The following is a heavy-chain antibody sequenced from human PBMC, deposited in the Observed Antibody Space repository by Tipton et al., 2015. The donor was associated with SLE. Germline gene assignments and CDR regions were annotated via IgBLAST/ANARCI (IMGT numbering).Heavy chain of an antibody. D-gene: IGHD1-26*01. V-gene: IGHV3-30*02. CDR3: AKMGATPVDY. J-gene: IGHJ4*02. Sequence: SLRLSCAASGFTFSVYGMHWVRQAPGKGLEWVAFIRYDGSNKYYAESVKGRFTISRDNSKNTLYLQMNSLRAEDTALYYCAKMGATPVDYWGQGTLVTVSS. CDR1: GFTFSVYG. CDR2: IRYDGSNK.